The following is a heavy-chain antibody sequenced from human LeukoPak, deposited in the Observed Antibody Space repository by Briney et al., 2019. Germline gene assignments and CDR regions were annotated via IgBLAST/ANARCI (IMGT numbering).Heavy chain of an antibody. D-gene: IGHD4-11*01. CDR3: ARYQRRAVTDPPPH. J-gene: IGHJ4*02. V-gene: IGHV4-30-4*01. CDR2: IYYSGST. Sequence: SETLSLTCTVSGGSISSGDYYWSWIRQPPGKGLEWIGYIYYSGSTYYNPSLKSRVTISVDTSKNQFSLKLSSVTAADTAVYYGARYQRRAVTDPPPHWGKGTRVPVPS. CDR1: GGSISSGDYY.